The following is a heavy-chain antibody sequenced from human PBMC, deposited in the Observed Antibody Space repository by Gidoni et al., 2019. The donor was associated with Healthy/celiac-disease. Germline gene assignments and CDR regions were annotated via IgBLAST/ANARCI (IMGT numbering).Heavy chain of an antibody. J-gene: IGHJ6*02. V-gene: IGHV4-34*01. CDR3: ARARLGYCSSTSCYASDYYYGMDV. CDR2: INHSGST. CDR1: GGSFSGYY. D-gene: IGHD2-2*01. Sequence: VQLQQWGAGLLKPSETLSLTCAVYGGSFSGYYWSWIRQPPGKGLEWIGEINHSGSTNYNPSLKSRVTISVDTSKNQFSLKLSSVTAADTAVYYCARARLGYCSSTSCYASDYYYGMDVWGQGTTVTVSS.